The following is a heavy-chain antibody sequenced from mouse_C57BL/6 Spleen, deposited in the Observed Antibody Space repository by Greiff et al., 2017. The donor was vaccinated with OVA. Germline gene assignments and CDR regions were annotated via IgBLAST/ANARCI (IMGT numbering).Heavy chain of an antibody. V-gene: IGHV5-17*01. Sequence: EVQLVESGGGLVKPGGSLKLSCAASGFTFSDYGMHWVRQAPEKGLEWVAYISSGSSTIYSADTVKGRFTISRDNAKNTLFLQMTSLRSEDTAMYYCARPNYGNYENYFDYWGQGTTLTVSS. CDR1: GFTFSDYG. CDR3: ARPNYGNYENYFDY. D-gene: IGHD2-1*01. CDR2: ISSGSSTI. J-gene: IGHJ2*01.